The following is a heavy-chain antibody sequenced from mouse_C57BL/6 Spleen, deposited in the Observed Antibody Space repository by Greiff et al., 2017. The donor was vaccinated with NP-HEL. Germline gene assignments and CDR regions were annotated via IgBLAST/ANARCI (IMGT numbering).Heavy chain of an antibody. CDR2: LLHGGGST. CDR3: ARPRGSSYDAMDY. V-gene: IGHV5-12*01. D-gene: IGHD1-1*01. J-gene: IGHJ4*01. Sequence: EVMLVESGGFFVQPGGSLKLSCAASGFTFSDYYMYWVRQTPEKRLEWAAYLLHGGGSTYYPDTVKGRFTISRDNAKNTLYLQMSRLKSEDTAMYYCARPRGSSYDAMDYWGQGTSVTVSS. CDR1: GFTFSDYY.